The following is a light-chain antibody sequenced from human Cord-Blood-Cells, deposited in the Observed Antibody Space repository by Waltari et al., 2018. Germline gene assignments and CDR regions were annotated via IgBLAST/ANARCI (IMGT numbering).Light chain of an antibody. Sequence: QSALTQPASVSGSPAQSITTPCTGTSMASGSYNLVPWYQQHPGKATKLMIYEGSKRPSGVSNRFSGSKSGNTASLTISGLQAEDEADYYCCSYAGSSTFVVFGGGTKLTVL. CDR2: EGS. CDR1: SMASGSYNL. CDR3: CSYAGSSTFVV. V-gene: IGLV2-23*03. J-gene: IGLJ2*01.